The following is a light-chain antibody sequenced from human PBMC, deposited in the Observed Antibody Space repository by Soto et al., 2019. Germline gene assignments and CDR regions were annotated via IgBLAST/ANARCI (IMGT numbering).Light chain of an antibody. V-gene: IGKV3-20*01. J-gene: IGKJ2*02. CDR2: GAS. Sequence: EIVLTQSPGTLSLSPGERATHSCRASQSVSSSYLAWYQQKPGQAPRLLIYGASSRATGIPDRFSGSGSGTDFTLTISRLEPEDFAVYYCQQYGSSPRTFGQGIKLEIK. CDR1: QSVSSSY. CDR3: QQYGSSPRT.